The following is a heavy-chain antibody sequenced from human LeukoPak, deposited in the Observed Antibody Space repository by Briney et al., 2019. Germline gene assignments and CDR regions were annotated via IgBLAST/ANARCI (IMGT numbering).Heavy chain of an antibody. CDR3: ARANFLYCSSTTCLFDY. CDR1: GYTFTGYY. V-gene: IGHV1-2*02. CDR2: INPNSGGT. D-gene: IGHD2-2*01. J-gene: IGHJ4*02. Sequence: ASVKVSCKASGYTFTGYYMHWVRQAPGQGLEWMGWINPNSGGTNYAQKFQGRVTMIRDTSISTAHMEVSRLRSDDTAVYYCARANFLYCSSTTCLFDYWGQGTLVTVSS.